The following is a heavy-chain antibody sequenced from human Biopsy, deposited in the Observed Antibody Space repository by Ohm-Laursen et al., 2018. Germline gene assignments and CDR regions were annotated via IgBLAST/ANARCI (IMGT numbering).Heavy chain of an antibody. V-gene: IGHV4-59*01. CDR3: ARDRGYYSDRTVPGYFDL. CDR1: GDSISSYY. Sequence: SDTLSLTWPVSGDSISSYYWSWIRQPPGKGLQWIGYVYYTGSTDYNPSLQSRVTISVDTSKNHFSLRLRSVTPADTAIYYCARDRGYYSDRTVPGYFDLWGRGTLVTVSS. D-gene: IGHD3-22*01. J-gene: IGHJ2*01. CDR2: VYYTGST.